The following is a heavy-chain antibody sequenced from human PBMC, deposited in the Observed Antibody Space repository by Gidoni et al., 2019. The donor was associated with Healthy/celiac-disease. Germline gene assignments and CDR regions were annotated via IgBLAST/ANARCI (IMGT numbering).Heavy chain of an antibody. V-gene: IGHV3-30-3*01. Sequence: QVQLVESGGGVVQPGRSLTLSCAASGFPFSRYARHWVRQAPGKGLEWVAVIAYDGSNKDYADSVKGRFTISRDKSKNTLYLQMNSLRAEDTAVYYCARDGDDSSGVRGDDAFDIWGQGTMVTVSS. CDR1: GFPFSRYA. D-gene: IGHD3-22*01. J-gene: IGHJ3*02. CDR3: ARDGDDSSGVRGDDAFDI. CDR2: IAYDGSNK.